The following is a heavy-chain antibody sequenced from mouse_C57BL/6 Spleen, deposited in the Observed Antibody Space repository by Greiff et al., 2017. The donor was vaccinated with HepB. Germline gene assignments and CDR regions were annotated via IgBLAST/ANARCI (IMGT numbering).Heavy chain of an antibody. CDR3: ARTLFITTVVPFAY. CDR2: IYPGSGNT. CDR1: GYTFTDYY. D-gene: IGHD1-1*01. J-gene: IGHJ3*01. V-gene: IGHV1-76*01. Sequence: QVQLQQSGAELVRPGASVKLSCKASGYTFTDYYINWVKQRPGQGLEWIARIYPGSGNTYYNEKFKGKATLTAEKSSSTAYMQLSSLTSEDSAVYFCARTLFITTVVPFAYWGQGTLVTVSA.